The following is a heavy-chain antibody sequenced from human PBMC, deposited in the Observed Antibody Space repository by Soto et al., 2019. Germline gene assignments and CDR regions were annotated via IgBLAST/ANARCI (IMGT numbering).Heavy chain of an antibody. V-gene: IGHV5-10-1*01. CDR1: GYSFTSYW. CDR2: IDPSDSYT. J-gene: IGHJ5*02. CDR3: ARWGPLYSNYVPPWDWFDP. Sequence: PGESLKISCKGSGYSFTSYWISWVRQMPGKGLEWMGRIDPSDSYTNYSPSFQGHVTISADKSISTAYLQWSSLKASDTAMYYCARWGPLYSNYVPPWDWFDPWGQGTLVTVS. D-gene: IGHD4-4*01.